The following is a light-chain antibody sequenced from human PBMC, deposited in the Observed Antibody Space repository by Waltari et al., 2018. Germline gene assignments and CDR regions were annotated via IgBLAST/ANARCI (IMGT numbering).Light chain of an antibody. CDR1: SSNLENNA. Sequence: QSVLTQPPSVSGTPRQRVTISFSGRSSNLENNAVNWYQHLPGRAPKLLIRYDNLLPSGVSARFSASKSGTSASLAISGLQSDDEADYYCATWDDSLNAYVFGSGTKVTVV. CDR2: YDN. CDR3: ATWDDSLNAYV. V-gene: IGLV1-36*01. J-gene: IGLJ1*01.